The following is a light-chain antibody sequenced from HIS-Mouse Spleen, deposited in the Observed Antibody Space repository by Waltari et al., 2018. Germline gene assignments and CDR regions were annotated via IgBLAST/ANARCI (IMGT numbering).Light chain of an antibody. CDR1: SSNIGSNY. J-gene: IGLJ2*01. CDR3: AAWDDSLSGPV. Sequence: QSVLTQPPSASGTPGQRVTISCSGSSSNIGSNYVYWYQQLPGTAPKLLIYRNNQRPSGGPDRFPGSQSGTSASLAISGLRSEDEADYYCAAWDDSLSGPVFGGGTKLTVL. CDR2: RNN. V-gene: IGLV1-47*01.